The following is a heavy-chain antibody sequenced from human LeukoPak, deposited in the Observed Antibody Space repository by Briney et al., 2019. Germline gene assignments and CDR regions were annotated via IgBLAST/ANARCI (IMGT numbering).Heavy chain of an antibody. Sequence: PSETLSLTCTVSGGSISSYYWSWIRQPPGKGLEWIGYIYYSGSTNYNPSLKSRVTISVDTSKNQFSLKLSPVTAADTAVYYCAKSGSGWYPNWFDPWGQGTLVTVSS. D-gene: IGHD6-19*01. V-gene: IGHV4-59*01. CDR3: AKSGSGWYPNWFDP. CDR2: IYYSGST. J-gene: IGHJ5*02. CDR1: GGSISSYY.